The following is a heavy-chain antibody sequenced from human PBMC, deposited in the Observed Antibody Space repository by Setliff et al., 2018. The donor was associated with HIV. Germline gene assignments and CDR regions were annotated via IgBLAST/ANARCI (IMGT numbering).Heavy chain of an antibody. CDR2: IYPDGSDT. CDR3: ATLQPDSVDV. Sequence: GESLKISCKGSGYAFDTFWISWVRQMPGKGLECMGTIYPDGSDTRYSPSFQGQVAISADRSITTAFLQWSSLKASDTAIYYCATLQPDSVDVWGQGTTVTVSS. J-gene: IGHJ6*02. V-gene: IGHV5-51*01. CDR1: GYAFDTFW.